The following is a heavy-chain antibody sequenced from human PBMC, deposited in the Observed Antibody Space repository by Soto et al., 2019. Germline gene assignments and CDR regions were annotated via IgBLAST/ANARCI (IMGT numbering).Heavy chain of an antibody. Sequence: EVQLLESGGGLVQPGGSLRLSCAASGFTFSTYAMDWVRQAPGKGLEWVSSLSDNGGTTYYADSVKGRFTISRDNSKSTLYLQMNSLRADDTAVYYCATNRPTWIQLWSLDYWGQGTLVTVSS. CDR3: ATNRPTWIQLWSLDY. D-gene: IGHD5-18*01. CDR2: LSDNGGTT. CDR1: GFTFSTYA. J-gene: IGHJ4*02. V-gene: IGHV3-23*01.